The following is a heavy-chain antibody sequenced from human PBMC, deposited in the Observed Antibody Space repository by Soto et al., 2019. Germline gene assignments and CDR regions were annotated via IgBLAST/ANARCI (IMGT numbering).Heavy chain of an antibody. CDR3: AKDSSVVVPAAMIAEYFQH. CDR1: GFTFSSYA. V-gene: IGHV3-23*01. Sequence: GGSLRLSCAASGFTFSSYAMSWVRQAPGKGLEWVSAISGSGGSTYYADSVKGRFTISRDNSKNTLYLQMNSLRAEDTAVYYCAKDSSVVVPAAMIAEYFQHWGQGTLVTVSS. J-gene: IGHJ1*01. CDR2: ISGSGGST. D-gene: IGHD2-2*01.